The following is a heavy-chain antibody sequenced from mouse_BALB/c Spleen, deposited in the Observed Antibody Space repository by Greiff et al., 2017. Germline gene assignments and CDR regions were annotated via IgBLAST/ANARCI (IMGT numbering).Heavy chain of an antibody. CDR3: TRYGNYVDYAMDY. CDR2: IYPGNSDT. CDR1: GYTFTSYW. Sequence: EVKLVESGTVLARPGASVKMSCKASGYTFTSYWMHWVKQRPGQGLEWIGAIYPGNSDTSYNQKFKGKAKLTAVTSTSTAYMELSSLTNEDSAVYYCTRYGNYVDYAMDYWGQGTSVTVSS. D-gene: IGHD2-1*01. V-gene: IGHV1-5*01. J-gene: IGHJ4*01.